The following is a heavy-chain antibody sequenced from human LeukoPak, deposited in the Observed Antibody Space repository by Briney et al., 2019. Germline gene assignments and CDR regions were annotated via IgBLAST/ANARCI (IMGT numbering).Heavy chain of an antibody. V-gene: IGHV4-34*01. J-gene: IGHJ4*02. CDR2: INHSGST. D-gene: IGHD2-2*01. CDR1: GGSFSGYY. CDR3: ARGRVPAAITFDY. Sequence: PSETLSLTCAVYGGSFSGYYWSWIRQPPRKGLEWIGEINHSGSTNYNPSLKSRVTISVDTSKNQFSLKLSSVTAADTAVYYCARGRVPAAITFDYWGQGTLVTVSS.